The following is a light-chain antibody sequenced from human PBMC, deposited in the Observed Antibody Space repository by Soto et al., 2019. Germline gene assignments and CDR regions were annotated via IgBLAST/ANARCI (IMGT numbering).Light chain of an antibody. V-gene: IGLV2-14*01. CDR3: TSYSSSSTLVL. Sequence: QSALTQPASVSGSLGQSITISCTGTSRDIGGFNYVSWYQQHPDKAPKLMIYDVNYRPSGVSDRFSASKSDNTASLTISGLQAEDEADYYCTSYSSSSTLVLFGGGTKLTVL. CDR1: SRDIGGFNY. CDR2: DVN. J-gene: IGLJ2*01.